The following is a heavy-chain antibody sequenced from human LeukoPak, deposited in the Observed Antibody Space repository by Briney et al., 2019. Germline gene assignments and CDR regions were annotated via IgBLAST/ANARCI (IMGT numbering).Heavy chain of an antibody. CDR1: GGSFSGYY. Sequence: SETLSLTCAVYGGSFSGYYWSWIRQPPGKGLEWIGEINHSGSTNYNPSLKSRVTISVDTSKNQFSLKLSSVTAADTAVYYCAREVGSEVGATTPFDYWGQGTLVTVSS. V-gene: IGHV4-34*01. CDR3: AREVGSEVGATTPFDY. CDR2: INHSGST. D-gene: IGHD1-26*01. J-gene: IGHJ4*02.